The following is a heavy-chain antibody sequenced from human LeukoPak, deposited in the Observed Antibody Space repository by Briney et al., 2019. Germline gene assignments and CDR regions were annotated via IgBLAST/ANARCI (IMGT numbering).Heavy chain of an antibody. V-gene: IGHV4-34*01. D-gene: IGHD5-18*01. CDR1: GGSFSGYY. J-gene: IGHJ5*02. CDR2: INHSGST. CDR3: ARGGNNTAISNWFDP. Sequence: PETLSLTCAVYGGSFSGYYWSWIRQPPGKGLEWIGEINHSGSTNYNPSLKSRVTISVDTSKNQFSLKLSSVTAADTAVYYCARGGNNTAISNWFDPWGQGTLVTVSS.